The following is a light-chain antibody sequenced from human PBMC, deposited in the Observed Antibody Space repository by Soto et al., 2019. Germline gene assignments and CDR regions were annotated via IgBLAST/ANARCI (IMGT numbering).Light chain of an antibody. CDR1: HSISVW. CDR2: HAS. Sequence: DIQMTQSPSTLSSSVGDRVTITCRASHSISVWLAWYQQKPGKAPKLLIYHASTLESGVPSRFSGRGSGTDFTLTISSLQPDDFAPYYCQQYYTYPYTFGQGNKLEIK. V-gene: IGKV1-5*03. J-gene: IGKJ2*01. CDR3: QQYYTYPYT.